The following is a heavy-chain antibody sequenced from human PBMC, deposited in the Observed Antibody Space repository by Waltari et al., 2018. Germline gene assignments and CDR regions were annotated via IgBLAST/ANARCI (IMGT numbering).Heavy chain of an antibody. CDR3: ARGGRLRWYLDAFDI. J-gene: IGHJ3*02. CDR1: GYTFTGHY. CDR2: INPNSGGT. V-gene: IGHV1-2*02. D-gene: IGHD4-17*01. Sequence: QVQLVQSGAEVKKPGASVKVSCKASGYTFTGHYLHWVRQAPGQGLEWRGWINPNSGGTNYAQKFQGRVTMTRDTSISTAYMELSRLRSDDTAVYYCARGGRLRWYLDAFDIWGQGTMVTVSS.